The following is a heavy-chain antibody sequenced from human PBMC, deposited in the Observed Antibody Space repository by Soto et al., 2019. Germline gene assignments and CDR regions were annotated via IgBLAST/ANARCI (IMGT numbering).Heavy chain of an antibody. D-gene: IGHD2-8*02. Sequence: PGGSLRLSCAASGFTFSSYGMHWVRQAPGKGLEWVAVISYDGSNKYFADSVKGRFTISRDNSKNTLYLQMNSLRAEDTAVYYCAKATATGGGAFDICGHGTMVTVSS. CDR1: GFTFSSYG. CDR3: AKATATGGGAFDI. CDR2: ISYDGSNK. V-gene: IGHV3-30*18. J-gene: IGHJ3*02.